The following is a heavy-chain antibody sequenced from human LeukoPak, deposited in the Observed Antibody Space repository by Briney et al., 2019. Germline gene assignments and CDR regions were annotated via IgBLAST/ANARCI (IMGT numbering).Heavy chain of an antibody. CDR2: ISPDDSEI. V-gene: IGHV5-51*01. CDR3: ARHEGSGSYYSY. D-gene: IGHD1-26*01. J-gene: IGHJ4*02. Sequence: GESLKISCKGSGYSFTTYWIAWVRKMPGRGLEWMGIISPDDSEIRYSPSFRGQVPISADKSTSTAYLQWSRLKASDTAIYYCARHEGSGSYYSYWGQGTLVTVSS. CDR1: GYSFTTYW.